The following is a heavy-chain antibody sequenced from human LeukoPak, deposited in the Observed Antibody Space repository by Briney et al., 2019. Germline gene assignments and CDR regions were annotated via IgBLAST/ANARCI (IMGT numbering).Heavy chain of an antibody. V-gene: IGHV4-30-4*08. J-gene: IGHJ3*02. Sequence: LRLSCAASGFTFSHYTLSWIRQPPGKGLEWIGYIYYSGSTYYNPSLKSRVTISVDTSKNQFSLKLSSVTAADTAVYYCARVAPITIFGVVTSSGRRAFDIWGQGTMVTVSS. D-gene: IGHD3-3*01. CDR1: GFTFSHYT. CDR3: ARVAPITIFGVVTSSGRRAFDI. CDR2: IYYSGST.